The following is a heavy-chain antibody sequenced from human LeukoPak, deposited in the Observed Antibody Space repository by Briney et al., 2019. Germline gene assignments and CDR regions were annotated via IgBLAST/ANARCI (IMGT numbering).Heavy chain of an antibody. V-gene: IGHV4-34*01. CDR2: INHSGST. J-gene: IGHJ2*01. Sequence: PSETLSLTCAVYGGSFSGYYWSWIRQPPGKGLEWIGEINHSGSTNYSPSLKSRVTISVDTSKNQFSLKLSSVTAADTAVYYCARGGWELLRRYFDLWGRGTLVTVSS. D-gene: IGHD1-26*01. CDR3: ARGGWELLRRYFDL. CDR1: GGSFSGYY.